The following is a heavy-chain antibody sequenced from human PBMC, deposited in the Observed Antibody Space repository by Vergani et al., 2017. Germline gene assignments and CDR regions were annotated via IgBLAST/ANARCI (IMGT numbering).Heavy chain of an antibody. CDR2: ICHTEDT. D-gene: IGHD2-2*02. V-gene: IGHV4-4*03. CDR3: ATSGYRRWGYYFDY. Sequence: QVQLQESGPGLVKPPGTPSPTCAVSGDSISSNYCWTWVRQPPGKGLEWIGEICHTEDTKYRPSLKSRVTVSVDESRNLFSLRLNSVTAADTAVYYCATSGYRRWGYYFDYWGQGILVTVSS. J-gene: IGHJ4*02. CDR1: GDSISSNYC.